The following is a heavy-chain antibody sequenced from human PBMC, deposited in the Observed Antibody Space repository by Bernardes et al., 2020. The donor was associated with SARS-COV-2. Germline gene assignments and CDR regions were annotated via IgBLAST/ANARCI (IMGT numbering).Heavy chain of an antibody. D-gene: IGHD1-1*01. Sequence: ASVKVSCKASGYTFTGYYMHWVRQAPGQGLEWMGWTNPNSGGTNYAQKFQGWVTMTRDTSISTAYMELSRLRSDDTAVYYCARGYGTPPDTCHDYWGQGTLVTVSS. CDR2: TNPNSGGT. J-gene: IGHJ4*02. CDR1: GYTFTGYY. CDR3: ARGYGTPPDTCHDY. V-gene: IGHV1-2*04.